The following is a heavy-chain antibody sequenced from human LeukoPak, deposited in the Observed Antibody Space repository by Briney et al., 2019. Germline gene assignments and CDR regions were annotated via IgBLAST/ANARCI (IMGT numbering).Heavy chain of an antibody. J-gene: IGHJ4*02. D-gene: IGHD1-20*01. Sequence: SETLSLTCTVSGGSVSSGSYYWSWIRQPPGKGLEWIGYIYYSGSTNYNPSLKRRVTISVDTSKNQFSLKLSSVTAADTAVYYCARLNWNDKWDFDYWGQGTLVTVSS. CDR1: GGSVSSGSYY. CDR3: ARLNWNDKWDFDY. CDR2: IYYSGST. V-gene: IGHV4-61*01.